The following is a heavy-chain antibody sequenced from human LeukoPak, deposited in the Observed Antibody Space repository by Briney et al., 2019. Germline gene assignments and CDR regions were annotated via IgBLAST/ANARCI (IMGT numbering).Heavy chain of an antibody. D-gene: IGHD2-21*02. CDR1: GGSVSSGSYY. Sequence: SETLSLTCTVSGGSVSSGSYYWSWIRQPPGKGLEWIGYIYYSGSTNYNPSLKSRVTISVDTSKNQLSLKLSSVTAADTAVYYCASNCGGDCQVSPWGQGTLVTVSS. CDR2: IYYSGST. J-gene: IGHJ5*02. V-gene: IGHV4-61*01. CDR3: ASNCGGDCQVSP.